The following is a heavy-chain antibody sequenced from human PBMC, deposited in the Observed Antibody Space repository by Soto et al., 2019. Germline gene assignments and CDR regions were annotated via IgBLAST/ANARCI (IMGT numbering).Heavy chain of an antibody. CDR2: IYYSGST. J-gene: IGHJ5*02. CDR1: GGSISSSSYY. D-gene: IGHD3-3*01. CDR3: AREGAIYDFFSGYYKGYNWFDP. V-gene: IGHV4-39*02. Sequence: SETLSLTCTVSGGSISSSSYYWGWIRQPPGKGLEWIGSIYYSGSTYYNPSLKSRVTISVDTPKNQFSLKLSSVTAADTAVYYCAREGAIYDFFSGYYKGYNWFDPWGQGTLVNVSS.